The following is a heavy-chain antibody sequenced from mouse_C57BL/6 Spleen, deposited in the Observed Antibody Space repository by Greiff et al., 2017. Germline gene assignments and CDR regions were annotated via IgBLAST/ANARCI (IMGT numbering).Heavy chain of an antibody. V-gene: IGHV1-74*01. CDR3: AIPLYYYGRESYFDY. Sequence: QVQLKQPGAELVKPGASVKVSCKASGYTFTSYWMHWVKQRPGQGLEWIGRIHPADSDTNYNQKFKGKATLTVDKSSSTAYMQLSSLTSEDSAVYYCAIPLYYYGRESYFDYWGQGTTLTVSS. CDR1: GYTFTSYW. J-gene: IGHJ2*01. CDR2: IHPADSDT. D-gene: IGHD1-1*01.